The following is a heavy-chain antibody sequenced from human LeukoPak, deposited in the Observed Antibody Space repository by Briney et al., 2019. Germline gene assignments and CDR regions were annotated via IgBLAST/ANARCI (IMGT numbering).Heavy chain of an antibody. Sequence: GGSLRLSCAASGFTVSSNYMSWVRQAPGKGLEWVSSNSGSSSYIYYADSVKGRFTISRDNAKNSLYLQMNSLRAEDTAVYYCARDRVEYCSGGSCQYFDYWGQGTLVTVSS. J-gene: IGHJ4*02. V-gene: IGHV3-21*01. CDR3: ARDRVEYCSGGSCQYFDY. CDR2: NSGSSSYI. D-gene: IGHD2-15*01. CDR1: GFTVSSNY.